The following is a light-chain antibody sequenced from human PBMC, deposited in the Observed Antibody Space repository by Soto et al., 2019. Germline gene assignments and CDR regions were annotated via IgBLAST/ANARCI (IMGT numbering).Light chain of an antibody. CDR1: SSDIGGYKF. J-gene: IGLJ2*01. Sequence: QSVLTQPASVSGSPGQSITISCTGTSSDIGGYKFVSWYQQHPGKAPKLIIYGVSNRPSGVSDRFSGSKSGNTASLTISGLQTEDEADYYCNSYRSTSDFVAFGGGTKVTVL. CDR3: NSYRSTSDFVA. V-gene: IGLV2-14*01. CDR2: GVS.